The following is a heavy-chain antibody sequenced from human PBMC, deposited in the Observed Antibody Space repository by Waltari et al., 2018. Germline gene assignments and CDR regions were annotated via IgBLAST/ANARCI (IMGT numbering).Heavy chain of an antibody. V-gene: IGHV4-39*07. Sequence: QLQLQESGPGLVKPSETLSLTCTVSGGSISSSSYYWGWLRPPPGKGLEWIGSIYYSGSTYYNPSLKSRVTISVDTSKNQFSLKLSSVTAADTAVYYCARVIAAAGNEEEAFDIWGQGTMVTVSS. CDR2: IYYSGST. CDR1: GGSISSSSYY. D-gene: IGHD6-13*01. J-gene: IGHJ3*02. CDR3: ARVIAAAGNEEEAFDI.